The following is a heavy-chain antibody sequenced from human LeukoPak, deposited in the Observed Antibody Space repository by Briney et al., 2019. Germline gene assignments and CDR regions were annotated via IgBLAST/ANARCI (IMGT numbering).Heavy chain of an antibody. J-gene: IGHJ6*02. V-gene: IGHV3-73*01. CDR3: TGTIRGANFYGMNV. Sequence: GRSLRVSCAASGFMFSDSPMHWVCQAPGKGPQWVARIRSKSNNYATVYGASVKGRFTISRDDSKNMLYLQMSSLKAEDTAVYYCTGTIRGANFYGMNVWGQGTTVTVSS. CDR2: IRSKSNNYAT. D-gene: IGHD3-10*01. CDR1: GFMFSDSP.